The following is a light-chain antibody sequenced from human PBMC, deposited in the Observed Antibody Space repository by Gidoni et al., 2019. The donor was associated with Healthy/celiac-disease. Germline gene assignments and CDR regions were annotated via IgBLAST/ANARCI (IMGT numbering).Light chain of an antibody. CDR3: QQYDNLPLFT. CDR2: DAS. CDR1: HDISNY. V-gene: IGKV1-33*01. J-gene: IGKJ3*01. Sequence: DIQLTQSPSSLSASVGDRVTIPCQASHDISNYLNLYQHKPGKAPKLLIYDASNLETRVPSRFSGSGSGTDFTFTISSLQPEDIATYYCQQYDNLPLFTFGPGTKVDIK.